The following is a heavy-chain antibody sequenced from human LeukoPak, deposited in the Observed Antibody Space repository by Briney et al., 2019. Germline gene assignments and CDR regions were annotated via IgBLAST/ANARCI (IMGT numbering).Heavy chain of an antibody. CDR1: GYTFTGYY. V-gene: IGHV1-2*02. CDR3: ARGNALLWFGESRYNYYYMDV. CDR2: INPNSGGT. J-gene: IGHJ6*03. Sequence: ASVKVSCKASGYTFTGYYMHWVRQAPGQGLEWMGWINPNSGGTNYAQKFQGRVTMTRDTSISTAYMELSRLRSDDTAVYYCARGNALLWFGESRYNYYYMDVWGKGTTVTIS. D-gene: IGHD3-10*01.